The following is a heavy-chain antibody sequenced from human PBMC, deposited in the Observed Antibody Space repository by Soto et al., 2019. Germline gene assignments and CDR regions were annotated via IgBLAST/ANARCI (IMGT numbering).Heavy chain of an antibody. D-gene: IGHD3-10*01. Sequence: QVQLVQSGAEVKKPGASVKVSCKASGYTFTSYGISWVRQAPGQGLEWMGWISAYNGNTNYAQKLQGRVTMTTDTSXSIXHMELRSPRSDDTAVYYCARGPMVRGVIIPYYFDYWGQGTLVTVSS. CDR1: GYTFTSYG. CDR3: ARGPMVRGVIIPYYFDY. CDR2: ISAYNGNT. V-gene: IGHV1-18*01. J-gene: IGHJ4*02.